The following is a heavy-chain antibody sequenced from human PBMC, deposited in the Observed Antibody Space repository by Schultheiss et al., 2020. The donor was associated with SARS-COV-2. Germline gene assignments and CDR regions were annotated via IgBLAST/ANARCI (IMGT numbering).Heavy chain of an antibody. CDR2: IKQDGSEK. CDR3: ARDRGYCSSTSCYTNWFDP. D-gene: IGHD2-2*02. Sequence: GGSLRLSCAASGFTFSSYWMSWVRQAPGKGLEWVANIKQDGSEKYYVDSVKGRFTISRDNAKNSLYLQMNSLRAEDTAVYYCARDRGYCSSTSCYTNWFDPWGQGTLVTVSS. J-gene: IGHJ5*02. V-gene: IGHV3-7*03. CDR1: GFTFSSYW.